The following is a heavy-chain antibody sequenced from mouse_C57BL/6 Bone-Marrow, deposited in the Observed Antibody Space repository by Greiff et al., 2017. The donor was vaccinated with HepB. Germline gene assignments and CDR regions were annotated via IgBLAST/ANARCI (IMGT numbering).Heavy chain of an antibody. J-gene: IGHJ3*01. CDR1: GYTFTDYY. CDR2: INPNNGGT. V-gene: IGHV1-26*01. D-gene: IGHD1-1*01. CDR3: ARGGEILPFITTVVGPFAY. Sequence: EVQLQQSGPELVKPGASVKISCKASGYTFTDYYMNWVKQSHGKSLEWIGDINPNNGGTSYNQKFKGKATLTVDKSSSTAYMELRSLTSEDSAVYYCARGGEILPFITTVVGPFAYWGQGTLVTVSA.